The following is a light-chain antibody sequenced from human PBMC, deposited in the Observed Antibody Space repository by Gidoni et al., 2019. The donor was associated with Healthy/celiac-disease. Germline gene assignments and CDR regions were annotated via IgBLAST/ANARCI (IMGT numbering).Light chain of an antibody. J-gene: IGKJ1*01. Sequence: AIRMAQCPSSLSASTGDRVTITCRASQSIRRYLAWYQQKPGKAPKLLIYAASTLQSGVPSRFSGSGSGTAFTLTISCLQSEDFATYYCQQYYSYPWTFGQGTKVEIK. CDR2: AAS. V-gene: IGKV1-8*01. CDR3: QQYYSYPWT. CDR1: QSIRRY.